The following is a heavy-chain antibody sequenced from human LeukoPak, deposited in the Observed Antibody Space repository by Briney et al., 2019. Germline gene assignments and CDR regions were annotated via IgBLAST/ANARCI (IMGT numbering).Heavy chain of an antibody. CDR2: IYSAGHT. CDR1: GFIISSNY. J-gene: IGHJ4*02. V-gene: IGHV3-53*01. CDR3: ASGYSGYLQGYYYFAY. Sequence: GGSLSLSCAASGFIISSNYMSWVRQAPGKGLEWVSVIYSAGHTYYADSVKGRFTVSRDDSKNTLFLQMNDLRAEDTAEYYCASGYSGYLQGYYYFAYWAQGTLVTVSS. D-gene: IGHD5-12*01.